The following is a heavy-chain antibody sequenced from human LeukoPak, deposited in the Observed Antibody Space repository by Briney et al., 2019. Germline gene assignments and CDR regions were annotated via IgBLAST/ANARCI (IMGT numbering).Heavy chain of an antibody. CDR1: GYSFTNYW. CDR2: IYPGDSDN. D-gene: IGHD4-17*01. CDR3: ARLDIDGDPAKFFDY. V-gene: IGHV5-51*01. J-gene: IGHJ4*02. Sequence: GESLKISCKGSGYSFTNYWIGWVRPMPGKGLEWMGSIYPGDSDNRNSPSFQGQVTISADKSISTAYLQWSTLKASDTAMYYCARLDIDGDPAKFFDYWGQGTLVTVSS.